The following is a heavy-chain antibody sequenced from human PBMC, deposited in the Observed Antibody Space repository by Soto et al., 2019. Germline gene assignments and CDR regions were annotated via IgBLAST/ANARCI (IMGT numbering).Heavy chain of an antibody. V-gene: IGHV4-4*07. D-gene: IGHD2-15*01. J-gene: IGHJ5*02. CDR2: IHTSGST. CDR1: GGSISSYY. CDR3: ARANELRPYCSGGSCYSSWFDP. Sequence: SETLSLTCTVSGGSISSYYWSWIRQPAGKGLEWIGRIHTSGSTNYNPSLKSRVTMSVDTSKNQFSLKLSSVTAADTAVYYCARANELRPYCSGGSCYSSWFDPWGQGTLVTVSS.